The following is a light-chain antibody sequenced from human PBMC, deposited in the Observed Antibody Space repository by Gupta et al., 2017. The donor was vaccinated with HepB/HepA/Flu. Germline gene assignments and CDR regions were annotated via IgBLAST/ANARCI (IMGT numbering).Light chain of an antibody. Sequence: EIVMTQSPGTLSLSPGESATLSCWASQSVTGNLAWYQQKPGQAPRLLIYGASTRATGIPTRFSGSGSETEFTLTIRSLQSGDVGFYYCQHHDYWPPTFGQGTKVEI. CDR1: QSVTGN. V-gene: IGKV3-15*01. CDR2: GAS. J-gene: IGKJ1*01. CDR3: QHHDYWPPT.